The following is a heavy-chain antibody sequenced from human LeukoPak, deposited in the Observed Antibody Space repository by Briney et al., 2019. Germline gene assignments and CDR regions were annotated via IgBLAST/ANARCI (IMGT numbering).Heavy chain of an antibody. D-gene: IGHD1-26*01. J-gene: IGHJ5*02. CDR1: GFPFSSSG. CDR2: DGNNE. CDR3: SKDATGGYYGLDP. Sequence: GGSLRLSCAASGFPFSSSGMHWVRQAPGKGLEWVAFDGNNEYYADSVKGRFTISRDNPKNTLYLQMNSLRGDDTAVYYCSKDATGGYYGLDPWGQGTLVTVYS. V-gene: IGHV3-30*02.